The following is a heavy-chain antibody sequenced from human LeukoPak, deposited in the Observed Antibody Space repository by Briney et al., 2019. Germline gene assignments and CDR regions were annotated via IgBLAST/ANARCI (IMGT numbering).Heavy chain of an antibody. V-gene: IGHV3-53*01. Sequence: GGSLRLSCAASGFSVSSNYMNWVRQAPGKGLAWVSVIYSGGSTYYADSVKGRFTISRDNSKNTLYLQMNSLRAEDTAVYYCAKDKYNWNYFDYWGQGTLVTVSS. D-gene: IGHD1-20*01. CDR2: IYSGGST. J-gene: IGHJ4*02. CDR3: AKDKYNWNYFDY. CDR1: GFSVSSNY.